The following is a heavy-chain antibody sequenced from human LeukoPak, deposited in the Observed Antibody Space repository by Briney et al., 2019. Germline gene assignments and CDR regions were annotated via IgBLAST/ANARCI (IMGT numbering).Heavy chain of an antibody. J-gene: IGHJ5*02. D-gene: IGHD3-22*01. Sequence: GGSLRLSCAASGFTFSSYSMDWVRQAPGKGLEWVSSISSSSSYIYYADSVKGRFTISRDNAKNSLYLQMNSLRAEDTAVYYCAREEYYYDSSGYPNWFDPWGQGTLVTVSS. CDR3: AREEYYYDSSGYPNWFDP. V-gene: IGHV3-21*01. CDR1: GFTFSSYS. CDR2: ISSSSSYI.